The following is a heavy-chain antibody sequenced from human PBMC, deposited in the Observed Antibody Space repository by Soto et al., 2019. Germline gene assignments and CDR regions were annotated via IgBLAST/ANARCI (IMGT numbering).Heavy chain of an antibody. J-gene: IGHJ5*02. Sequence: QVHLVQSGVEVKTPGASVRVSCQASGYTFFTYAISWVRQAPGQGLEWMGWISTYSGDTKYAQKFQGRVTRTTDTSTTTAYMELWRLTSDDTAIYYCARDHGTMTSENWVAPWGHGTLVT. CDR1: GYTFFTYA. CDR3: ARDHGTMTSENWVAP. V-gene: IGHV1-18*01. D-gene: IGHD3-22*01. CDR2: ISTYSGDT.